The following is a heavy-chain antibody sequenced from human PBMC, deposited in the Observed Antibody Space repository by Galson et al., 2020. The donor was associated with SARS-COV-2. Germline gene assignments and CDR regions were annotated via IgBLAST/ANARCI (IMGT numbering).Heavy chain of an antibody. D-gene: IGHD2-2*01. CDR2: FDPEDGET. CDR3: ATMPAASYYDYYGMDV. V-gene: IGHV1-24*01. CDR1: GYTLTELS. Sequence: ASVKVSCKVSGYTLTELSMHWVRQAPGKGLEWMGGFDPEDGETIYAQKFQGRVTMTEDTSTDTAYMELSSLRSEDTAVYYCATMPAASYYDYYGMDVWGQGTTVTVSS. J-gene: IGHJ6*02.